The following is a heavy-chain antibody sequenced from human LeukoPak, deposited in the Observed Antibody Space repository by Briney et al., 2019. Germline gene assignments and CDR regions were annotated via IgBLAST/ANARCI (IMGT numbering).Heavy chain of an antibody. Sequence: GGSLRLSCAVSGLTLSNVWVNWIRQAPGKGLEWVGLIKSKSDGGTTDFAAPVKGRFTISRDDSKNILYLQMNSLTSEDTAIYYCTQGSGYYFNYWGQGTLVTVSS. V-gene: IGHV3-15*07. CDR2: IKSKSDGGTT. CDR3: TQGSGYYFNY. D-gene: IGHD5-12*01. J-gene: IGHJ4*02. CDR1: GLTLSNVW.